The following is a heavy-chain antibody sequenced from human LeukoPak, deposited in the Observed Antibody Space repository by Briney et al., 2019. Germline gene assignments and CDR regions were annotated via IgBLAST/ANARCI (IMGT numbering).Heavy chain of an antibody. V-gene: IGHV3-23*01. J-gene: IGHJ4*02. Sequence: GGSLRLSCAASGFTFNNYAMSWVRQAPGKGLEWISVISNSGGSTYYADYVKGRFTISRDNTNNTLYLQMNSLRPDDTAVYYCAKVGKVGATFGWDYWGQGTLVTVSS. CDR3: AKVGKVGATFGWDY. D-gene: IGHD1-26*01. CDR1: GFTFNNYA. CDR2: ISNSGGST.